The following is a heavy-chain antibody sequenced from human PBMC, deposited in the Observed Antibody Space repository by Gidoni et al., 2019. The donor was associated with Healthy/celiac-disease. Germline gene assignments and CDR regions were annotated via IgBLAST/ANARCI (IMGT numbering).Heavy chain of an antibody. CDR2: ISSSSSYI. J-gene: IGHJ3*02. CDR3: ARDDLVAATPNDAFDI. CDR1: GFTFSSYS. Sequence: EVQLVESGGGLVKPGGSLRLSCAASGFTFSSYSMNWVRQAPGKGLEWVSSISSSSSYIYYADSVKGRFTISRDNAKNSLYLQMNSLRAEDTAVYYCARDDLVAATPNDAFDIWGQGTMVTVSS. V-gene: IGHV3-21*01. D-gene: IGHD2-15*01.